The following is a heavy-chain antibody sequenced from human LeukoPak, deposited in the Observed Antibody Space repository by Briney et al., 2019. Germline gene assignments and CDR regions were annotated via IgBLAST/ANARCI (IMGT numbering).Heavy chain of an antibody. D-gene: IGHD4-17*01. CDR1: GFTFSSYS. Sequence: PGGSLRLSCAASGFTFSSYSMNWVRQAPGKGLEWVSSISSSSSYIYYADSVKGRFTISRDNAKNSLHLQMNSLRAEDTAVYYCTRNAAGPDGDVDYWGQGTLVTVSS. J-gene: IGHJ4*02. CDR2: ISSSSSYI. CDR3: TRNAAGPDGDVDY. V-gene: IGHV3-21*01.